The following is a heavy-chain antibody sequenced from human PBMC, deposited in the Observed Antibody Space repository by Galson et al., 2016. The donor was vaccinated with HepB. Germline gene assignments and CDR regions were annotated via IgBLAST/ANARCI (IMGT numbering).Heavy chain of an antibody. V-gene: IGHV1-18*01. CDR1: GYIFNDFH. CDR2: YSSSRGSA. D-gene: IGHD3-10*01. Sequence: SVKVSCKASGYIFNDFHITWVRQAPGQGLEWMGWYSSSRGSANYAQKLQGRVTMTTDTSTSTAYMELRSLRSDDTAVYYCARDAFGEFFESSPDAVTWGQGTLVTVSS. CDR3: ARDAFGEFFESSPDAVT. J-gene: IGHJ4*02.